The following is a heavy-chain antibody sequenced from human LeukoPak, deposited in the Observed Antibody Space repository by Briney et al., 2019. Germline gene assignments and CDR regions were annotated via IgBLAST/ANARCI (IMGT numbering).Heavy chain of an antibody. CDR3: ARDSRGGLLELPSNWFDP. Sequence: GGSLRLSCAASGFTFSSYGMHWVRPAPGKGLEWVGVIWYDGSNKYYADSVKGRFTISRDNCKNTLYLQMNSLRAEDTAVYYCARDSRGGLLELPSNWFDPWGQGTLVTVSS. J-gene: IGHJ5*02. CDR2: IWYDGSNK. CDR1: GFTFSSYG. D-gene: IGHD1-7*01. V-gene: IGHV3-33*01.